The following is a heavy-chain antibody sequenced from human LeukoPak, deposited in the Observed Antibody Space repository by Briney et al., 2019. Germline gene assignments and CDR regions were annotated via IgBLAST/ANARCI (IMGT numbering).Heavy chain of an antibody. V-gene: IGHV4-34*01. D-gene: IGHD3-16*01. CDR1: GGSFSGYY. Sequence: SETLSLTCAVYGGSFSGYYRTWIRQPPGKGLEWIGEMNHSGGTNYNPSLKSRVTISVDTSKNQFSLKLSSVTAADTAVYYCARSRGGASGPFDYWGQGTLVTVSS. CDR3: ARSRGGASGPFDY. CDR2: MNHSGGT. J-gene: IGHJ4*02.